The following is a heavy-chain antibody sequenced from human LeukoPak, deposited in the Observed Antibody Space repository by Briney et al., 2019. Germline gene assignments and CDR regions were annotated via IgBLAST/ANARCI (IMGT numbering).Heavy chain of an antibody. Sequence: ASVKVSCKASGGTFSSYAISWVRQAPGQGLEWMGGIIPIFGTANYAQKFQGRVTITADESTSTAYMELSSLRSEDTAVYYCARTPYCSGGSCYYPFVYWGQGTLVTVSS. CDR1: GGTFSSYA. CDR2: IIPIFGTA. V-gene: IGHV1-69*13. J-gene: IGHJ4*02. CDR3: ARTPYCSGGSCYYPFVY. D-gene: IGHD2-15*01.